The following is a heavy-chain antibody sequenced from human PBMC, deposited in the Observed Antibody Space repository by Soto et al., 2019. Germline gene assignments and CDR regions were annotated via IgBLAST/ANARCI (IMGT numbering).Heavy chain of an antibody. CDR3: ARDTKDIVVVVAATRDAFDI. CDR2: ISAYNGNT. D-gene: IGHD2-15*01. J-gene: IGHJ3*02. Sequence: GASVQVSCKASGYTFPSYGISSVRQAPGQGLEWMGWISAYNGNTNYAQKLQGRVTMTTDTSTSTAYMELRSLRSDDTAVYYCARDTKDIVVVVAATRDAFDIWGQGTMVTVSS. V-gene: IGHV1-18*01. CDR1: GYTFPSYG.